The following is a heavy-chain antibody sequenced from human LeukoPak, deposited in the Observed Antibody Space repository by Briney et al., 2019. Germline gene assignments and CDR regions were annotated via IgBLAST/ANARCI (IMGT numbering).Heavy chain of an antibody. CDR2: ISAYNGNT. J-gene: IGHJ4*02. D-gene: IGHD3-16*01. Sequence: GASVKVSCKASGYTFTSYGISWVRQAPGQGLEWMGWISAYNGNTNYAQKLQGRVTMTTDTSTSTAYMELRSLRSDDTAVYYCARGGEGTENYDYVWGSYPFVYWGQGTLVTVSS. V-gene: IGHV1-18*01. CDR1: GYTFTSYG. CDR3: ARGGEGTENYDYVWGSYPFVY.